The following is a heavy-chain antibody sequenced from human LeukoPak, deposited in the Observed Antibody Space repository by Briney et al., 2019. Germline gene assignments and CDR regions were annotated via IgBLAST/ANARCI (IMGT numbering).Heavy chain of an antibody. D-gene: IGHD3-16*01. Sequence: GGSLRLSCAASGFTFSDYSMSWIRQAPGKGLEWVSYISSSGGTIYYADSVRGRFIISRDNAKNSLYLQMNSLRAEDTAVYYCERALGTGAAYIHQHWGQGTLVTVSS. CDR3: ERALGTGAAYIHQH. J-gene: IGHJ1*01. CDR1: GFTFSDYS. CDR2: ISSSGGTI. V-gene: IGHV3-11*04.